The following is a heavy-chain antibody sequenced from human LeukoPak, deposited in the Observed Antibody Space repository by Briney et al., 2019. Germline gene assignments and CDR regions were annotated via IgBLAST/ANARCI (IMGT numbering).Heavy chain of an antibody. CDR1: GFTFSSYA. V-gene: IGHV3-30-3*01. CDR3: ARDSSSYFDY. J-gene: IGHJ4*02. Sequence: GGSLRLSCAASGFTFSSYAMHWVRQAPGKGLEWVAVISYDGSNKYYADSVKGRFTISRDNSKNTLYLQMNSLRAEDTAVYYCARDSSSYFDYWGQGTLVTVSS. CDR2: ISYDGSNK. D-gene: IGHD6-13*01.